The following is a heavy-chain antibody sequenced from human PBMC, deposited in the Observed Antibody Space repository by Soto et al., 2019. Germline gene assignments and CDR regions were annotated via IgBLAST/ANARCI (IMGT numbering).Heavy chain of an antibody. D-gene: IGHD6-19*01. CDR3: AKDQGIAVAGKSSYFDY. CDR1: GFTVRSCC. Sequence: PVGSLRLSCAASGFTVRSCCMHLVRQAPGKGLEWVAVISYDGSNKYYADSVKGRFTISRDNSKNTLYLQMNSLRAEDTAVYYCAKDQGIAVAGKSSYFDYWGQGT. CDR2: ISYDGSNK. J-gene: IGHJ4*02. V-gene: IGHV3-30*18.